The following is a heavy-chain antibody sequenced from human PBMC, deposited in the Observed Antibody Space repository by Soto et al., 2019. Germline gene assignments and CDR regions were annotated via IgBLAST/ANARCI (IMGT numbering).Heavy chain of an antibody. J-gene: IGHJ4*02. CDR3: AKQVRCSGDNCRYFDY. CDR1: GFIFRGYT. CDR2: ISYDGTNK. D-gene: IGHD2-15*01. Sequence: QVQLVESGGGMGQPGKSLRLSCAASGFIFRGYTMNWVCQPPGKGLQWVASISYDGTNKYYTDSVMGRFTISRDNSNNTLYLQMNSLRAEDTAVYYCAKQVRCSGDNCRYFDYWGQGALVTVSS. V-gene: IGHV3-30-3*02.